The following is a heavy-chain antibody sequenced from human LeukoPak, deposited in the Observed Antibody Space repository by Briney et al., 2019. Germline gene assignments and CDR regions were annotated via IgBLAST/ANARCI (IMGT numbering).Heavy chain of an antibody. CDR3: TRLVATYYYYYMDV. CDR2: IRSKANSYAT. V-gene: IGHV3-73*01. J-gene: IGHJ6*03. D-gene: IGHD2-2*01. CDR1: GFTFSGSA. Sequence: GGSLRLSCAASGFTFSGSAMHWVRQAFGKGLEWVGRIRSKANSYATAYAASVKGRFTISRDDSKNTAYLQMNSLKTEDTAVYYCTRLVATYYYYYMDVWGKGTTVTVSS.